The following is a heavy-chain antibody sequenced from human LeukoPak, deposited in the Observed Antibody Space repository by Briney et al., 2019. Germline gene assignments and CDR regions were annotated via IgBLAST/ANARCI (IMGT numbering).Heavy chain of an antibody. Sequence: GGSLRLSCAASGFTFSNYAMRWVRQAPGKGLEWVSGISGSGDSTYYADSVKGRFTISRDNAKNSLYLQMNSLRAEDTAVYYCARVEGNIVTTTEGYFDYWGQGTLVTVSS. CDR3: ARVEGNIVTTTEGYFDY. D-gene: IGHD5-12*01. J-gene: IGHJ4*02. CDR2: ISGSGDST. CDR1: GFTFSNYA. V-gene: IGHV3-23*01.